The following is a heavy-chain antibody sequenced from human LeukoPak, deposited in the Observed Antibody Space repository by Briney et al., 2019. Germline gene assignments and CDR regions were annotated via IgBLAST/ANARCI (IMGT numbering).Heavy chain of an antibody. CDR2: IKQDGSEK. D-gene: IGHD3-16*01. CDR1: GFTFSSYW. J-gene: IGHJ4*02. CDR3: ARSPGGKAGHPSLLPDY. Sequence: PGGSLRLSCAASGFTFSSYWMSWVRQAPGTGLEWVANIKQDGSEKYYVDSVKGRFTISRDNAKNSLYLQMNSLRAEDTAVYYCARSPGGKAGHPSLLPDYWGQGTLVTVSS. V-gene: IGHV3-7*01.